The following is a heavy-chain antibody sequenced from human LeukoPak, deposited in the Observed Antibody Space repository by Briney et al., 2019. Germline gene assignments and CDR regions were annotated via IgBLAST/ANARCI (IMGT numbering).Heavy chain of an antibody. CDR3: SRVKGGKNYYDSSGYGLFDY. V-gene: IGHV3-74*01. Sequence: PVGSLRLSCAASGFTFSSYWMHWVRHAPGKGLVWVSRITRAGSSTSYADSVKGRFTIPRDNAKNTLYLQMNSLRAEDTAVYYCSRVKGGKNYYDSSGYGLFDYWGQGTLVTVSS. CDR1: GFTFSSYW. D-gene: IGHD3-22*01. J-gene: IGHJ4*02. CDR2: ITRAGSST.